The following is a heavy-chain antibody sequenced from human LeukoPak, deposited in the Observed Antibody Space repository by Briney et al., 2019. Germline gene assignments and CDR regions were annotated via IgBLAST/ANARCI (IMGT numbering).Heavy chain of an antibody. CDR2: ISGSGGST. CDR1: GFTFSSYA. J-gene: IGHJ4*02. CDR3: AGRRVLDASFDY. V-gene: IGHV3-23*01. D-gene: IGHD3-16*01. Sequence: GSLRLSCAASGFTFSSYAMSWVRQAPGKGLEWVSAISGSGGSTYYADSVKGRFTISGDNSKNTLFLQMNRLRAEDTAVYYCAGRRVLDASFDYWGQGTLVTVSS.